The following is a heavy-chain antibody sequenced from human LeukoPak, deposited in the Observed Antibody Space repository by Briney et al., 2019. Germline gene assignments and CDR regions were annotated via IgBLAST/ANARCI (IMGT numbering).Heavy chain of an antibody. Sequence: GGSLRLSCAASGFTFSSYAMSWVRQAPGKGLEFVSALTGDSGSTYYADSVKGRFTISRDNSKNTLYLQMNSLRAEDTAVYYCAKGYRDLDYWGQGTLVTVSS. CDR3: AKGYRDLDY. CDR2: LTGDSGST. J-gene: IGHJ4*02. D-gene: IGHD3-16*02. CDR1: GFTFSSYA. V-gene: IGHV3-23*01.